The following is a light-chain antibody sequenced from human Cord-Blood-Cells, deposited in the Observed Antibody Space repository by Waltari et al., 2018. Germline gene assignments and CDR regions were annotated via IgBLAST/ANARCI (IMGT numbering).Light chain of an antibody. Sequence: DIQLTQSQSFLSASVGARVTITCRASQGISSYLPWYQQKPGKAPKLLIYAASTLQSGVPSRFSGSGSGTEFTLTISSLQPEDFATYYCQQLNSYPYTFGQGTKLEIK. J-gene: IGKJ2*01. CDR2: AAS. V-gene: IGKV1-9*01. CDR3: QQLNSYPYT. CDR1: QGISSY.